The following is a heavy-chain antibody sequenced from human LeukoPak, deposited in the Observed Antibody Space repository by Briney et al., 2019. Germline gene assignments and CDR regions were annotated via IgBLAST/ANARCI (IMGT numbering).Heavy chain of an antibody. CDR1: GVSFSGYY. CDR2: INHSGSI. Sequence: SETLSLTCGVYGVSFSGYYWSWIRQPPGKGLEWIGEINHSGSITYTPSLKSRVTISLDASMNQFSLKLSFMTAVDTAIYYCARGRRSGLSGAVDYWGQGTLVTVSS. J-gene: IGHJ4*02. CDR3: ARGRRSGLSGAVDY. V-gene: IGHV4-34*01. D-gene: IGHD6-19*01.